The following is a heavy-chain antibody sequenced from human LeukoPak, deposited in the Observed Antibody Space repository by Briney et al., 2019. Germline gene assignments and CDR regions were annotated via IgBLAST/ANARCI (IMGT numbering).Heavy chain of an antibody. V-gene: IGHV3-48*04. D-gene: IGHD3-22*01. J-gene: IGHJ4*02. CDR2: ISSSSSTI. CDR3: AEWPSYYYYSSGNYQY. Sequence: GGSLRLSCAASGFTFSSYSMNWVRQAPGKGLEWVSYISSSSSTIYYADFVKGRFTIYRDNAKNSLYLQMNSLRAEDTAVYYCAEWPSYYYYSSGNYQYWGQGTLVTVSS. CDR1: GFTFSSYS.